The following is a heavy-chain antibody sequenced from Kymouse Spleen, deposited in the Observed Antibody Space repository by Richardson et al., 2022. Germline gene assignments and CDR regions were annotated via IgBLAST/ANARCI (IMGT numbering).Heavy chain of an antibody. CDR3: ARWRYSSGSYFDY. V-gene: IGHV4-59*01. CDR1: GGSISSYY. J-gene: IGHJ4*02. Sequence: QVQLQESGPGLVKPSETLSLTCTVSGGSISSYYWSWIRQPPGKGLEWIGYIYYSGSTNYNPSLKSRVTISVDTSKNQFSLKLSSVTAADTAVYYCARWRYSSGSYFDYWGQGTLVTVSS. D-gene: IGHD6-19*01. CDR2: IYYSGST.